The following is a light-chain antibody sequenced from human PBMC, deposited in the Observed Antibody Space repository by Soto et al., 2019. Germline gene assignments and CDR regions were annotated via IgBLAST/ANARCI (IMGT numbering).Light chain of an antibody. J-gene: IGKJ4*01. V-gene: IGKV1-12*01. Sequence: DIQMTQSPSSVSASVGDRVTITCRASQTIGSWLAWYQQKPGKAPNLLIYAASTLQSGVPSRFSGSGSGTDFALTISSLQPEDFATYYCQQANTFPPPFGGGTKVEFK. CDR1: QTIGSW. CDR2: AAS. CDR3: QQANTFPPP.